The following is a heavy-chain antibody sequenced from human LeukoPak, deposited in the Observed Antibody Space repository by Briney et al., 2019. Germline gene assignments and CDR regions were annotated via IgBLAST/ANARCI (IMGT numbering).Heavy chain of an antibody. CDR1: GGSISGGGYY. Sequence: SQTLSLTCTLSGGSISGGGYYWSWIRQHPGKGLEWIGYIYYSGSTYCNPSLKSRVTISVDTSKNQFSLKLSSVTAADTAVYYCARDRGIPMVRGVIPSFWFAPWGQGTLVTVSS. V-gene: IGHV4-31*03. CDR3: ARDRGIPMVRGVIPSFWFAP. D-gene: IGHD3-10*01. CDR2: IYYSGST. J-gene: IGHJ5*02.